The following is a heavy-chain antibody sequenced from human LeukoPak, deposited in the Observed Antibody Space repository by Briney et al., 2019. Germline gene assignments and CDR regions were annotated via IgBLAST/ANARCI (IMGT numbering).Heavy chain of an antibody. V-gene: IGHV3-23*01. CDR3: AKVGNWNDVDKGSFDY. CDR1: GFTFSSYA. CDR2: ISGSGGST. J-gene: IGHJ4*02. Sequence: LPGGPLRLSCAASGFTFSSYAMSWVRQAPGKGLEWVSAISGSGGSTYYADSVKGRFTISRDNSKNTLYLQMNSLRAEDTAVYYCAKVGNWNDVDKGSFDYWGQGTLVTVSS. D-gene: IGHD1-20*01.